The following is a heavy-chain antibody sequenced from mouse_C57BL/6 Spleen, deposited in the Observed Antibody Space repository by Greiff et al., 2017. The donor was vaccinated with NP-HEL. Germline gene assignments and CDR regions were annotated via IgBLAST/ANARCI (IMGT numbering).Heavy chain of an antibody. CDR3: ARDHGYYFDY. Sequence: EVQLVESGPGLVKPSQSLSLTCSVTGYSITSGYYWNWIRQFPGNKLEWMGYISYDGSNNYNPSLKNRISITRDTSKNQFFLKLNSVTTEDTATYYCARDHGYYFDYWGQGTTLTVSS. CDR1: GYSITSGYY. J-gene: IGHJ2*01. V-gene: IGHV3-6*01. CDR2: ISYDGSN.